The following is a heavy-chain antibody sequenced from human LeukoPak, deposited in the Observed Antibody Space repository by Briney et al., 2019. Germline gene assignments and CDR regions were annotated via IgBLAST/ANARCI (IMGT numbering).Heavy chain of an antibody. Sequence: GGSLRLSCAASGFTVSSNYMSWVRQAPGKGLEWVSVIYSGGSTYYADSVKDRFTISRDNSKNTLYLQMNSLRAEDTAVYYCARTQPDIVLMVYASHYGMDVWGQGTTVTVSS. D-gene: IGHD2-8*01. CDR1: GFTVSSNY. J-gene: IGHJ6*02. CDR2: IYSGGST. V-gene: IGHV3-66*01. CDR3: ARTQPDIVLMVYASHYGMDV.